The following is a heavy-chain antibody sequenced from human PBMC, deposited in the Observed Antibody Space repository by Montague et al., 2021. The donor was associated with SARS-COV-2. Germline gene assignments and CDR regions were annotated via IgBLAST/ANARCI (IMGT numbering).Heavy chain of an antibody. CDR3: ARGPRITMIVVVITDIWFDP. J-gene: IGHJ5*02. V-gene: IGHV4-34*01. CDR2: INHSGST. Sequence: SETLSLTCAVYGGSVSDCYWSWIRQPPGKGLEWIGEINHSGSTNXXPSLKSRVTTSVDTSKNQFSLKLTSVTAADTAVYYCARGPRITMIVVVITDIWFDPWGQGTLVTVSS. CDR1: GGSVSDCY. D-gene: IGHD3-22*01.